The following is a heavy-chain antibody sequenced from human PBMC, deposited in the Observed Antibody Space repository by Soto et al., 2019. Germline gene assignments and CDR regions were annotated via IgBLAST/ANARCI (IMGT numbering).Heavy chain of an antibody. D-gene: IGHD2-2*01. CDR2: TYYRSKWYN. J-gene: IGHJ6*03. V-gene: IGHV6-1*01. Sequence: SQTLSLTCAISGDSVSSNSAAWNWFRQSPSRGLEWLGRTYYRSKWYNDYAVSVKSRITINPDTSKNQFSLKLSSVTAADTAVYYCAGKPAAMRGVNYHYMDVRGKGTTVTVSS. CDR1: GDSVSSNSAA. CDR3: AGKPAAMRGVNYHYMDV.